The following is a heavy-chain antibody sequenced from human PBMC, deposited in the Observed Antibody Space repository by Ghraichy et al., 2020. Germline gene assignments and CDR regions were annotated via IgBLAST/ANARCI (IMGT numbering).Heavy chain of an antibody. CDR3: AREVTMVRGVIIPAPDAFDS. D-gene: IGHD3-10*01. J-gene: IGHJ3*02. CDR2: IYYSGST. V-gene: IGHV4-31*03. CDR1: GGSISSGGYY. Sequence: SETLSLTCTVSGGSISSGGYYWSWIRQHPGKGLEWIGYIYYSGSTYYNPSLKSRVTISVDTSKNQFSLKLSSVTAADTAVYYCAREVTMVRGVIIPAPDAFDSWGQGTMVTVSS.